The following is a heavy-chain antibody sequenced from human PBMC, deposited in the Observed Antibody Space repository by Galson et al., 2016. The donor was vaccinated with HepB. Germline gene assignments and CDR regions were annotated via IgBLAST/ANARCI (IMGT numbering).Heavy chain of an antibody. CDR2: IYPGDSDT. CDR1: GSSFTSYW. Sequence: QSGAEVKKPGESLKISCKGSGSSFTSYWIGWVRQMPGKGLEWMGIIYPGDSDTRYSPSFQGQVTISADKSISTAYLQWSSLKASDTAMYYCARKALGGIAVAGNNWFDPWGQGTLVTVSS. V-gene: IGHV5-51*01. CDR3: ARKALGGIAVAGNNWFDP. D-gene: IGHD6-19*01. J-gene: IGHJ5*02.